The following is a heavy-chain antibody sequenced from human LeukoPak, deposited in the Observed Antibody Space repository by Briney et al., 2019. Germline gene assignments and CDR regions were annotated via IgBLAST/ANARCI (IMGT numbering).Heavy chain of an antibody. V-gene: IGHV3-30*09. Sequence: GGSLRLSCAASGFTISSYAMHWVRQAPGKGLEWVAVISYDGSNKYYADSVKGRFAISRDNSKNTLYLQMNSLRAEDTAVYYCARAGGPWAARPVDYWGQGTLVTVSS. CDR2: ISYDGSNK. CDR1: GFTISSYA. D-gene: IGHD6-6*01. J-gene: IGHJ4*02. CDR3: ARAGGPWAARPVDY.